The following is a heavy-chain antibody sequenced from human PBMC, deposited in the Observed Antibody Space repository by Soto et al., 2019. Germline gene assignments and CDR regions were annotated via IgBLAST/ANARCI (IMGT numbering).Heavy chain of an antibody. CDR2: IYYSGST. V-gene: IGHV4-30-4*01. D-gene: IGHD4-17*01. Sequence: SETLSLTCTVSGAPISSGDYYWSWVRQAPGKGLEWVGYIYYSGSTYYNPSLKRRLDISLDVSKNLFSLRLTSVTASDTAVYFCARVGYGEDELSNWGPGKLVTVSS. CDR3: ARVGYGEDELSN. J-gene: IGHJ4*02. CDR1: GAPISSGDYY.